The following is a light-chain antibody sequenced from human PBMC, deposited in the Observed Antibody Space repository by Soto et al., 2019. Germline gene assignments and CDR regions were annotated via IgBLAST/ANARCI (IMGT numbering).Light chain of an antibody. CDR1: QPISTW. V-gene: IGKV1-5*01. CDR2: DAS. J-gene: IGKJ1*01. CDR3: HQYNYYRPT. Sequence: DIRVAQSPSTLSASVGDRVTITCRASQPISTWLAWYQEKPGKAPKLLIYDASSLEGGVPSRFSGSGSGTEFTLTISSLQPDDFATYYCHQYNYYRPTFGQGTKVDIK.